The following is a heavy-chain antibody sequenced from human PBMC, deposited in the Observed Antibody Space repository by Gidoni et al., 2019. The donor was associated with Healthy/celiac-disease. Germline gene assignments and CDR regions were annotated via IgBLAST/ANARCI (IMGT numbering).Heavy chain of an antibody. CDR1: GFTFISYR. D-gene: IGHD3-3*01. V-gene: IGHV3-21*06. CDR2: ISSSSSYI. J-gene: IGHJ6*02. Sequence: EVQLVESGGGLVTPAGSLRLSCAASGFTFISYRMNWVRQAPGKGLEWVSSISSSSSYIYYADSVKGRFTISRDNAKNSLYLQMNSLRAEDTAVYYCARDLIYYDFWSSKARMDVWGQGTTVTVSS. CDR3: ARDLIYYDFWSSKARMDV.